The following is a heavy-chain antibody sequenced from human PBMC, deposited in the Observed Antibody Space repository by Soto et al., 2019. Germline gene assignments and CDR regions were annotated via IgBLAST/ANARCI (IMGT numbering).Heavy chain of an antibody. CDR1: GFTFSSYG. J-gene: IGHJ6*03. CDR2: ISYDGSNK. V-gene: IGHV3-30*18. CDR3: AKDGRITIFGVVIGYYYYMDV. Sequence: GGSLRLSCAASGFTFSSYGMHWVRQAPGEGLEWVAVISYDGSNKYYADSVKGRFTISRDNSKNTLYLQMNSLRAEDTAVYYCAKDGRITIFGVVIGYYYYMDVWGKGTTVTVSS. D-gene: IGHD3-3*01.